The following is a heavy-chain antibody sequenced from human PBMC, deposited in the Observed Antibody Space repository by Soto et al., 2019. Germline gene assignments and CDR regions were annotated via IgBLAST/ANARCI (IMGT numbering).Heavy chain of an antibody. CDR1: GGSISSGDYY. CDR2: IYNSGST. V-gene: IGHV4-30-4*01. Sequence: TLSLTCTVSGGSISSGDYYWSWIRQPPGKGLEWIGYIYNSGSTNYNPSLKSRVTISVDTSKNQFSLKLTSVTAADTAVYYCARDRCSGGTCSGNWFDPWGQGTLVTVSS. CDR3: ARDRCSGGTCSGNWFDP. J-gene: IGHJ5*02. D-gene: IGHD2-15*01.